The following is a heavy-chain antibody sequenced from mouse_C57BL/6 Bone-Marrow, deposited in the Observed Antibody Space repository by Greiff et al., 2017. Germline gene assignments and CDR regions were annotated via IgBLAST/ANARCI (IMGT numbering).Heavy chain of an antibody. Sequence: EVQRVESGGDLVKPGGSLKLSCAASGFTFSSYGMSWVRQTPDKRLEWVATISSGGSYTYYPDSVKGRFTISRDNAKNTLYLQMSSLKSEDTAMYYCARHRGLRRTYWGQGTLVTVSA. CDR3: ARHRGLRRTY. CDR1: GFTFSSYG. CDR2: ISSGGSYT. D-gene: IGHD2-2*01. V-gene: IGHV5-6*01. J-gene: IGHJ3*01.